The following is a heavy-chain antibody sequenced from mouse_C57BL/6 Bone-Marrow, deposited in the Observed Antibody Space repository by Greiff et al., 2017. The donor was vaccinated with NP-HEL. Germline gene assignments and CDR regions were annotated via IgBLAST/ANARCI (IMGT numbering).Heavy chain of an antibody. V-gene: IGHV5-2*01. Sequence: EVQGVESGGGLVQPGESLKLSCESNEYAFPSHDMSWVRKSPGQRLELVAAINSDGGSTYYPDTMERRVIISRDTTTNTLYLQMSSLRSEDTALYYCARHRLGAMDYWGQGTTVTVSS. D-gene: IGHD4-1*01. CDR2: INSDGGST. CDR3: ARHRLGAMDY. CDR1: EYAFPSHD. J-gene: IGHJ4*01.